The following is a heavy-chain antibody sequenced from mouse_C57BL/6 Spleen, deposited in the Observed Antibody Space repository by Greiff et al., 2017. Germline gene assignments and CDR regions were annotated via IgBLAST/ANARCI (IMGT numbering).Heavy chain of an antibody. CDR2: IDPSDSET. V-gene: IGHV1-52*01. Sequence: QVQLQQSGAELVRPGSSVKLSCKASGYTFTSYWMHWVKQRPIQGLEWIGNIDPSDSETHYNQKFKDKATLTVDKSTSTAYMQLSSLTSEDSAVYYCARLSRNYYDYWGQGTTLTVAS. CDR1: GYTFTSYW. CDR3: ARLSRNYYDY. J-gene: IGHJ2*01.